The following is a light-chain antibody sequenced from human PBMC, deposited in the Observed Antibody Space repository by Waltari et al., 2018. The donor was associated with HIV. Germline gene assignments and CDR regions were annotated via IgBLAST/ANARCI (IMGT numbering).Light chain of an antibody. J-gene: IGLJ3*02. CDR1: SSNIGAGYD. CDR2: RNN. V-gene: IGLV1-40*01. Sequence: QSVLTQPPSVSGAPGQRVSISCTGSSSNIGAGYDVHWYQQLPGTAPKLLISRNNNRPSGVPDRFSGSKSGTAASLAITGLQPEDEADYYCQSYDNSLSGLVFGGGTKLTVL. CDR3: QSYDNSLSGLV.